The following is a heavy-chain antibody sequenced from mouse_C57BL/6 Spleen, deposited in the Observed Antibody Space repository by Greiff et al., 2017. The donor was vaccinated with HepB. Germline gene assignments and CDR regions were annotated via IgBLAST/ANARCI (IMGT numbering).Heavy chain of an antibody. CDR3: ARADYDGGGFAY. CDR1: GYTFTSYG. D-gene: IGHD2-4*01. Sequence: QVQLQQSGAELARPGASVKLSCKASGYTFTSYGISWVKQRTGQGLEWIGEIYPRSGNTYYNEKFKGKATLTADKSSSTAYMELRSLTSEDSAVYFCARADYDGGGFAYWGQGTLVTVSA. CDR2: IYPRSGNT. V-gene: IGHV1-81*01. J-gene: IGHJ3*01.